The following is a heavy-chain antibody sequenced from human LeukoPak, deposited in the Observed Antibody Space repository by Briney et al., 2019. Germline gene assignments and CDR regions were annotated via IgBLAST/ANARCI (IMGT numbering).Heavy chain of an antibody. J-gene: IGHJ4*02. V-gene: IGHV4-61*08. CDR2: IYYSGST. Sequence: PSETLSLTCTVSGGSISSGGYYWSWIRQHPGKGLEWIGYIYYSGSTNYNPSLKSRVTISVDTSKNQFSLKLSSVTAADTAVYYCARLSWELVDYWGQGTLVTVSS. CDR1: GGSISSGGYY. CDR3: ARLSWELVDY. D-gene: IGHD1-26*01.